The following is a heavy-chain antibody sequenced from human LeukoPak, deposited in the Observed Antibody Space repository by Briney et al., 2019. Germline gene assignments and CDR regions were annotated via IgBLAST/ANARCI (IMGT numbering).Heavy chain of an antibody. V-gene: IGHV3-74*01. J-gene: IGHJ6*02. CDR3: ARLYYDDNILDYYGMDV. CDR2: INSDGSST. CDR1: GFTASSNY. D-gene: IGHD3-22*01. Sequence: GGSLRLSCAASGFTASSNYMSWVRQAPGKGLVWVSRINSDGSSTSYADSVKGRFTISRDNAKNTLYLQMNSLRAEDTAVYYCARLYYDDNILDYYGMDVWGQGTTVTVSS.